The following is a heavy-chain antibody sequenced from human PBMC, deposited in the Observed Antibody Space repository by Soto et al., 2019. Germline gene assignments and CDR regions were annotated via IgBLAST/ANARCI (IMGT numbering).Heavy chain of an antibody. V-gene: IGHV4-28*01. CDR1: GYSISSSKW. J-gene: IGHJ6*02. Sequence: SETLSLTCAVYGYSISSSKWWGWIRQPPGKGLEWIGYIYYSGSTYYNPSLKSQDNMSVDTSKNQFSLKLRSMTAVDTAVYYFARTGDCSSTSCYAFYYYGMDVWGQGTTVTVS. CDR2: IYYSGST. D-gene: IGHD2-2*01. CDR3: ARTGDCSSTSCYAFYYYGMDV.